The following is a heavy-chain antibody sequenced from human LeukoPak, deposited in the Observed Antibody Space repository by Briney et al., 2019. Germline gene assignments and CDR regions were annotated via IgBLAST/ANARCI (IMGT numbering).Heavy chain of an antibody. CDR3: ARAPGGSGSPDY. CDR1: GFTFSSYG. J-gene: IGHJ4*02. Sequence: GGSLRLSCAASGFTFSSYGMHWVRQAPGKGLEWVAVISYDGSNKYYADSVKGRFTISRDNSKNTLYLQMNSLRAEDTAVYYCARAPGGSGSPDYWGQGTLVTVSS. D-gene: IGHD3-10*01. CDR2: ISYDGSNK. V-gene: IGHV3-30*03.